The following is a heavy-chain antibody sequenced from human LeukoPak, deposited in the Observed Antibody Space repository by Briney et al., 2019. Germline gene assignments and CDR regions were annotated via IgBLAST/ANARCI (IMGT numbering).Heavy chain of an antibody. Sequence: GGSLRLSCAASGFTFSTYAISWVRQAPGKGLEWVSCISSTSNYIFYADSVRGRFTISRDNAKNSLYLQMDSLRAEDTAVYYCASYSGRGSYWGQGTLVTVSS. CDR1: GFTFSTYA. CDR2: ISSTSNYI. V-gene: IGHV3-21*01. CDR3: ASYSGRGSY. D-gene: IGHD1-26*01. J-gene: IGHJ4*02.